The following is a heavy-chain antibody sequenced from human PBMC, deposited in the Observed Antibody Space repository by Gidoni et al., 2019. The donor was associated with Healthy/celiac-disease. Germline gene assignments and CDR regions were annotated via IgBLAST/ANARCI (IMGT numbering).Heavy chain of an antibody. Sequence: QVQLQESGPGLVKPSQTLSLTCTVSGGSISSGGYYWSWIRQHPGKGLEWIGYIYYSGSTYYNPSLKSRVTISVDTSKNQFSLKLSSVTAADTAVYYCARRTYGSGSWYYGMDVWGQGTTVTVSS. CDR2: IYYSGST. V-gene: IGHV4-31*03. J-gene: IGHJ6*02. D-gene: IGHD3-10*01. CDR1: GGSISSGGYY. CDR3: ARRTYGSGSWYYGMDV.